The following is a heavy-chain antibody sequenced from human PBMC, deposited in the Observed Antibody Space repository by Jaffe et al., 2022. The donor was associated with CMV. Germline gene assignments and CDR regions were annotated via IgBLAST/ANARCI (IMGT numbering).Heavy chain of an antibody. Sequence: EVQLVQSGAEVKKPGESLRISCKGSGYSFTSYWISWVRQMPGKGLEWMGRIDPSDSYTNYSPSFQGHVTISADKSISTAYLQWSSLKASDTAMYYCARHDQGYSGYAPGSVDPWGQGTLVTVSS. D-gene: IGHD5-12*01. J-gene: IGHJ5*02. CDR1: GYSFTSYW. CDR2: IDPSDSYT. CDR3: ARHDQGYSGYAPGSVDP. V-gene: IGHV5-10-1*03.